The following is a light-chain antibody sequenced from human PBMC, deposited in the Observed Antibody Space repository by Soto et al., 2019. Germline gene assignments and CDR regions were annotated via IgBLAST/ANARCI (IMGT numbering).Light chain of an antibody. CDR3: SSYRSSSTGV. J-gene: IGLJ1*01. CDR1: RSDVGGYNF. CDR2: DVS. V-gene: IGLV2-14*01. Sequence: QSALTQPASVSGSPGQSITISCTGTRSDVGGYNFVSWYQQHPGKAPKLMIYDVSNRPSGVSNRFSGSKSGNTASLTISGLQAEDDADYYCSSYRSSSTGVFGTGTKVTVL.